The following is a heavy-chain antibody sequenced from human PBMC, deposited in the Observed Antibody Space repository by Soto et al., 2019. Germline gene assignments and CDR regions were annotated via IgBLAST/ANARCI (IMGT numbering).Heavy chain of an antibody. V-gene: IGHV3-66*01. Sequence: EVQLVESVGGLVQPGGSLRLSCAASGFTVSSNYMSWVRQAPGKRLEWGSVIYSGGSTYYADSVKGRFTIYRDNSKNTLYLQLNSLRAEDPAVYYCERDPTQMVRGVADAFDICGQGTM. D-gene: IGHD3-10*01. CDR1: GFTVSSNY. CDR2: IYSGGST. J-gene: IGHJ3*02. CDR3: ERDPTQMVRGVADAFDI.